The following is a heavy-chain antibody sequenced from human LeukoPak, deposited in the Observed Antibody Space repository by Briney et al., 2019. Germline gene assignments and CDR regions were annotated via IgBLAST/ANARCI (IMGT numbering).Heavy chain of an antibody. V-gene: IGHV5-51*01. CDR2: IYPGDSDT. CDR3: ARHYPHISYSSGYVAFDI. J-gene: IGHJ3*02. D-gene: IGHD5-18*01. Sequence: GESLKISCKGSGYSFTSYWIAWVRQMPGKGLEWMGIIYPGDSDTRYSPSFQGQVTISADRSISAAYLQWSSLKASDTAMYYCARHYPHISYSSGYVAFDIWGQGTMVTVSS. CDR1: GYSFTSYW.